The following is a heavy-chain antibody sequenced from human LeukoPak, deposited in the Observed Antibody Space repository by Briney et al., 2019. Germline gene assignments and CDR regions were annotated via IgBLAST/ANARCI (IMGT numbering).Heavy chain of an antibody. D-gene: IGHD3-10*01. J-gene: IGHJ4*02. V-gene: IGHV4-38-2*01. CDR1: DYAIRSAYY. Sequence: SETLSLTCAVSDYAIRSAYYWGWIRQPPGEGLEWIGTIYHSGTTYYNPSLKSRVTISVDTSRNQFSLRLTSVTAADTAVYYCARPLWFGVYARFDRWGQGTLVSVSS. CDR3: ARPLWFGVYARFDR. CDR2: IYHSGTT.